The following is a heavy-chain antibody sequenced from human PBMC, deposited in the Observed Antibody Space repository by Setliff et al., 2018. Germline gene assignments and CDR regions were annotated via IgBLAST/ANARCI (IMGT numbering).Heavy chain of an antibody. D-gene: IGHD3-3*01. V-gene: IGHV1-46*03. CDR2: INPSGGLT. Sequence: ASVKVSCKASGYTLTNHYMHWVRQAPGQGLEWMGIINPSGGLTRYAQKFQGRVTMTRDTSTSTVYMEVSSLRSEDTAVYYCARDRYYNSWSGTSITAPHDAFDIWGQGTMVTVSS. CDR1: GYTLTNHY. J-gene: IGHJ3*02. CDR3: ARDRYYNSWSGTSITAPHDAFDI.